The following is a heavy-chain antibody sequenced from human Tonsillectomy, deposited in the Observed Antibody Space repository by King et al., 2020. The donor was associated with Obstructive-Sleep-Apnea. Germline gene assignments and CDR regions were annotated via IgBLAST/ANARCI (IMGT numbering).Heavy chain of an antibody. CDR3: ARDSKRGGDYVLYYFDY. J-gene: IGHJ4*02. Sequence: VQLVESGGGVVQPGRSLRLSCAASGFTFSSYAMHWVRQAPGKGLEWVAVISYDGSNKYYADSVKGRFTISRDNSKNTLYLQMNSLRAEDTAVYYCARDSKRGGDYVLYYFDYWGQGTLVTVSS. CDR2: ISYDGSNK. D-gene: IGHD4-17*01. CDR1: GFTFSSYA. V-gene: IGHV3-30*04.